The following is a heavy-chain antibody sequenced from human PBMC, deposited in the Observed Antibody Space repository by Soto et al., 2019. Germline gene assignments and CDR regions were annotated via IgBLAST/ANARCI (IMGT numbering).Heavy chain of an antibody. Sequence: EVQLVESGGGLVQPGGSLRLSCAASGFTVSSNYMSWVRQAPGKGLEWVSVIYSGGSTYYADSVKGRFTISRHNSKNTLYLQMNSLRAEDTAVYYCARAGVASYDSSGYYMPYYYYGMDVW. CDR3: ARAGVASYDSSGYYMPYYYYGMDV. CDR1: GFTVSSNY. J-gene: IGHJ6*01. D-gene: IGHD3-22*01. CDR2: IYSGGST. V-gene: IGHV3-53*04.